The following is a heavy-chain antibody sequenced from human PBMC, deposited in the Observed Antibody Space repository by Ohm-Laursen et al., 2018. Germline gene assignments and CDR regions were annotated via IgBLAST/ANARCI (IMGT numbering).Heavy chain of an antibody. V-gene: IGHV3-48*03. Sequence: SLRLSCSASGFTFSSYEVNWVRQAPGKGLEWISYISSSGRNIYYADSVKGRFTISRDNAKNSLYLQMNSLRAEDTAVYYCAKRETQGAFDIWGQGTMVTVSS. CDR3: AKRETQGAFDI. J-gene: IGHJ3*02. CDR1: GFTFSSYE. D-gene: IGHD5-24*01. CDR2: ISSSGRNI.